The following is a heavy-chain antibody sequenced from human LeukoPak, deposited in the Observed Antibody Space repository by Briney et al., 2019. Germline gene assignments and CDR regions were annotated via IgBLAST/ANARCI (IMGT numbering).Heavy chain of an antibody. CDR3: ARGPPPDYDFWSPAFDI. CDR2: IYHSGST. V-gene: IGHV4-30-2*01. Sequence: SETLSLTCAVSGGSISSGGYSWRWLRQPPGKGLEWIGYIYHSGSTYYNPSLKSRVTILVDRSKNQFSLKLSSVTAADTAVYYCARGPPPDYDFWSPAFDIWGQGTMVTVSS. D-gene: IGHD3-3*01. CDR1: GGSISSGGYS. J-gene: IGHJ3*02.